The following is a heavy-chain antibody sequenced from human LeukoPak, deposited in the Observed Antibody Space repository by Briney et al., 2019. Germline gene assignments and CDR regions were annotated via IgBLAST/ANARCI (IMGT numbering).Heavy chain of an antibody. V-gene: IGHV3-23*01. J-gene: IGHJ2*01. Sequence: GGSLRLSCAASGFTFSSFAMRWVRQAPGGGLEWVSAISASGGSTYYADSVKGRFTISRDNTKNTLFLQMNSLRAEHTALYYCAKDGDDYDRNYWYFDLWGRGTLVTVSS. D-gene: IGHD5-24*01. CDR1: GFTFSSFA. CDR2: ISASGGST. CDR3: AKDGDDYDRNYWYFDL.